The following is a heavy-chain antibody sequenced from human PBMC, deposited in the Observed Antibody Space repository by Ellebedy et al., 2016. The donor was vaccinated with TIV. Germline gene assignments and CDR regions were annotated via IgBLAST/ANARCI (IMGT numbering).Heavy chain of an antibody. V-gene: IGHV4-39*01. CDR1: GGSISSSSYY. Sequence: SETLSLXXTVSGGSISSSSYYWGWIRQPPGKGLEWIGSIYYSGSTYYNPSLKSRVTISVDTSKNQFSLKLSSVTAADTAVYYCARLPNMDVWGKGTTVTVSS. J-gene: IGHJ6*03. CDR2: IYYSGST. CDR3: ARLPNMDV.